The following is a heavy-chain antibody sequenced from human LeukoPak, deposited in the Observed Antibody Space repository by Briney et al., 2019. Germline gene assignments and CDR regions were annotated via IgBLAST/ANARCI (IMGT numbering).Heavy chain of an antibody. J-gene: IGHJ4*02. Sequence: GGSLRLSCAASGFTFKNYAMNWVRQAPGGRLEWVSFIGISSGPLLYADSVKGRFTISRDNAKASVYLQMNRLRAEDTAVYYCARAKGYTSSYSFDYWGQGILVTVSS. V-gene: IGHV3-48*04. CDR2: IGISSGPL. CDR1: GFTFKNYA. CDR3: ARAKGYTSSYSFDY. D-gene: IGHD3-10*01.